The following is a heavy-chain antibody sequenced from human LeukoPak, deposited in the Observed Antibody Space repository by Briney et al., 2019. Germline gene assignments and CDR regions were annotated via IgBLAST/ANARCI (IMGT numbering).Heavy chain of an antibody. CDR1: GFTFSSYE. J-gene: IGHJ4*02. V-gene: IGHV3-23*01. CDR2: ISGSGGST. Sequence: GGSLRLSCVASGFTFSSYEMNWVRQAPGKGLEWVSAISGSGGSTYYADSVKGRFTISRDNSKNTLYLQMNSLRAEDTAVYYCAKDVWSGSYDYWGQGTLVTVSS. CDR3: AKDVWSGSYDY. D-gene: IGHD1-26*01.